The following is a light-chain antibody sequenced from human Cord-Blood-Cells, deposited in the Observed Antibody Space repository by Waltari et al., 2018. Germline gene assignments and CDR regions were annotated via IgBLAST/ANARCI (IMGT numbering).Light chain of an antibody. V-gene: IGKV3-15*01. CDR1: QSVSSN. CDR2: AES. CDR3: QQYNNWPSFT. J-gene: IGKJ3*01. Sequence: EIVMTKSPATLSVSPGERATLSCRASQSVSSNVAWYQQKPGQAPRLLIYAESTRATGIPARFMGSGSGTEVTLTSSILQSEDFAVYYCQQYNNWPSFTFGPGTKVDIK.